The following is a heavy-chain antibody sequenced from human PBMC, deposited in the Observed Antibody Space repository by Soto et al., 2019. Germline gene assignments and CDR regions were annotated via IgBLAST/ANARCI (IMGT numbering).Heavy chain of an antibody. Sequence: EVQLLDSGGGLVQPGGSLRLSCAASGFTFSGDALTWVRQAPGKGLEWVSAISGGGDATFYADSVKGRFTISRDNSENTLYLQMNTLRAEDTAVYYCARKVSGSTGRPDLWYFDLWGRGTLVTVSS. V-gene: IGHV3-23*01. CDR3: ARKVSGSTGRPDLWYFDL. D-gene: IGHD3-10*01. J-gene: IGHJ2*01. CDR2: ISGGGDAT. CDR1: GFTFSGDA.